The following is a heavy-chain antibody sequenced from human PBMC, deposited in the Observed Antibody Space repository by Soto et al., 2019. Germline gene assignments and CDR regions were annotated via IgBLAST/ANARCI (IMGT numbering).Heavy chain of an antibody. Sequence: ASVKVSCKASGGTFSSYAISWVRQAPGQGLEWMGGIIPIFGTANYAQKFQGRVTITADESTSTAYMELSSLRSEDTAVYYCARQADSYGYDRGDYWGQGTLVTVS. CDR3: ARQADSYGYDRGDY. D-gene: IGHD5-18*01. J-gene: IGHJ4*02. V-gene: IGHV1-69*13. CDR1: GGTFSSYA. CDR2: IIPIFGTA.